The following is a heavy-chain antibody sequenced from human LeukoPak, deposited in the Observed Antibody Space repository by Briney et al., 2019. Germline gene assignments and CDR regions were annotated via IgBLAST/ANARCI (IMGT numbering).Heavy chain of an antibody. D-gene: IGHD5-12*01. CDR3: ARNSYYEYYFDY. CDR1: GFTFSTYG. V-gene: IGHV3-33*01. Sequence: GRSLRLSCAASGFTFSTYGMHWVRQAPGKGLEWVAFIWNEGSNKYYADSVKGRFTISRDNSKNTLYLQMNSLRAEDTAVYYCARNSYYEYYFDYWGQGTLVTVSS. CDR2: IWNEGSNK. J-gene: IGHJ4*02.